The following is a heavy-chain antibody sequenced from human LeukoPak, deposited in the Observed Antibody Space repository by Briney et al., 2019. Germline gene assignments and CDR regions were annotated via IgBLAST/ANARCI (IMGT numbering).Heavy chain of an antibody. CDR3: ARPFYFDSIDV. J-gene: IGHJ4*02. Sequence: GGSLRLSCVASGFTFSSSFMDWVRQVPGKGLAWVSRINPGNITTYADSVKGRFTISRDNAKNTLYLQMNRLRAEDTAVYYCARPFYFDSIDVWGQGTLVTVSS. D-gene: IGHD3-22*01. V-gene: IGHV3-74*01. CDR2: INPGNIT. CDR1: GFTFSSSF.